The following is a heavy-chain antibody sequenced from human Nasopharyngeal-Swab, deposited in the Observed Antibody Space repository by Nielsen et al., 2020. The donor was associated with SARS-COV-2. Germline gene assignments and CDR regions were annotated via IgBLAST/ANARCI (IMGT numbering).Heavy chain of an antibody. Sequence: GGSLRLSCAASGFTFSSYAMSWVRQAPGKGLEWVSAISGSGGSTYYADSVKGRFTISRDNSKNTLYLQMNSLRAEDTAVYYCASFFGYYDSSGYGAFDIWGQGTMVTVSS. CDR2: ISGSGGST. J-gene: IGHJ3*02. V-gene: IGHV3-23*01. CDR3: ASFFGYYDSSGYGAFDI. D-gene: IGHD3-22*01. CDR1: GFTFSSYA.